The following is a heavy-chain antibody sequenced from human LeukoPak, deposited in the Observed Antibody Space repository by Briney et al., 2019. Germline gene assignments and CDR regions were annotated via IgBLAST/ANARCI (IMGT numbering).Heavy chain of an antibody. CDR3: ARDLSSLAPGWFDP. D-gene: IGHD3-10*01. Sequence: GASVKVSFKSSGYTFTSYGISRVRQAPGQGLEWMGWISAYNGNTNYAQKLQGRVTMTTDTSTSTAYMELRGLRSDDTAVYYCARDLSSLAPGWFDPWGQGTLVTVSS. CDR2: ISAYNGNT. J-gene: IGHJ5*02. V-gene: IGHV1-18*01. CDR1: GYTFTSYG.